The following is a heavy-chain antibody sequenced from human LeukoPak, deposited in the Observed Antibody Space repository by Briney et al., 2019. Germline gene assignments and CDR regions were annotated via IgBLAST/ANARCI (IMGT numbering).Heavy chain of an antibody. V-gene: IGHV3-48*01. CDR3: AASYSETQLYYFDY. J-gene: IGHJ4*02. CDR2: ISSSGTGI. Sequence: GGSLRLSCAASGFTFNIYSMNWVRQAPGKGLEGGAYISSSGTGIYYADSVKGRFAISRDNAKNSVYLQMNSLRGEDTAVYHCAASYSETQLYYFDYWGQGNLVTVSS. CDR1: GFTFNIYS. D-gene: IGHD1-26*01.